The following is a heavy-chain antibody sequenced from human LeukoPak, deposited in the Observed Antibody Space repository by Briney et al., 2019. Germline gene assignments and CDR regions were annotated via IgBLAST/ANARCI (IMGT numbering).Heavy chain of an antibody. CDR1: GYTFTSYG. V-gene: IGHV1-69*06. J-gene: IGHJ3*02. Sequence: ASVKVSCKASGYTFTSYGISWVRQAPGQGLEWMGGIIPIFGTANYAQKFQGRVTITADKSTSTAYMELSSLRSEDTAVYYCARGVVVVTAIDDAFDIWGQGTMVTVSS. CDR2: IIPIFGTA. D-gene: IGHD2-21*02. CDR3: ARGVVVVTAIDDAFDI.